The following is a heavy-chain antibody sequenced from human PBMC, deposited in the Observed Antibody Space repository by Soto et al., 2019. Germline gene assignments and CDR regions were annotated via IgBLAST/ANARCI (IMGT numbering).Heavy chain of an antibody. D-gene: IGHD2-21*02. CDR1: GGTFSRYA. Sequence: QVQLVQSGAEVKKPGSSVKVSCKASGGTFSRYAISWVRQAPGQGLEWRGGIIPIFGTANYAQKFQGRVTITADESTSTAYMELSSLRSEDTAVYYCARGGFVVVTAMCAFDIWGQGTMVTVSS. V-gene: IGHV1-69*01. J-gene: IGHJ3*02. CDR3: ARGGFVVVTAMCAFDI. CDR2: IIPIFGTA.